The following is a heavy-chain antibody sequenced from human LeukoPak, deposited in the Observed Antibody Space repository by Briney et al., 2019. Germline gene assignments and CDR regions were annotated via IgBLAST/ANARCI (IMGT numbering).Heavy chain of an antibody. D-gene: IGHD3-3*01. V-gene: IGHV3-33*01. CDR3: ARDREAYDSHLTLDY. CDR1: GFTISSYA. J-gene: IGHJ4*02. Sequence: GGSLRLSCAASGFTISSYAMSWVRQAPGKGLEWVADIWYDGSNKYYADSVKGRFTIYRDNSKNTLYLQKNSLRAEDAAVYYCARDREAYDSHLTLDYWGQGTLVTISS. CDR2: IWYDGSNK.